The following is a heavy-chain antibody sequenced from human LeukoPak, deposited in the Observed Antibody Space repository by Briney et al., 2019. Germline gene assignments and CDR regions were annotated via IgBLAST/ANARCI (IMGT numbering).Heavy chain of an antibody. V-gene: IGHV3-7*01. CDR2: IKPDGSEK. CDR3: ARVYRRYFDY. CDR1: EMTFSSYW. Sequence: PGGSLRLSCTASEMTFSSYWMSWVRQAPGKGLEWVANIKPDGSEKYYLDSVKGRFTFSRDNAKNSLYLQMNSLRAEDTAVYYCARVYRRYFDYWGQGTLVTVSS. D-gene: IGHD1-14*01. J-gene: IGHJ4*02.